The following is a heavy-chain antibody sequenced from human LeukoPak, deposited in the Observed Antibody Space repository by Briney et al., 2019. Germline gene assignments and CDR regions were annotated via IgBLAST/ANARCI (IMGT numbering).Heavy chain of an antibody. V-gene: IGHV3-30-3*01. D-gene: IGHD2-21*02. Sequence: GGSLRLSCAASGFTFSSYAMHWVRQAPGKGLEWVAIISYDGSNKHYADSVKGRLTISRDNSKNTLYLQMNSLRVEDTAVYYCARGDLTATPPGAFDIWGQGTMVTVSS. CDR3: ARGDLTATPPGAFDI. CDR2: ISYDGSNK. CDR1: GFTFSSYA. J-gene: IGHJ3*02.